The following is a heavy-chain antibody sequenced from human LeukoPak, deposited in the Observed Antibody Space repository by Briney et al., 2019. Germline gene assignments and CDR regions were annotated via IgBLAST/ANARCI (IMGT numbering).Heavy chain of an antibody. D-gene: IGHD6-13*01. CDR3: AKGEQQLVLGVY. Sequence: GGSLRLSCAASGFTLSTYSMNWVRQAPGKGLEWVSYISVGSTTMYYADSVKGRFTISRDNSKNTLYLQMNSLRAEDTAVYYCAKGEQQLVLGVYWGQGTLVTVSS. CDR1: GFTLSTYS. J-gene: IGHJ4*02. V-gene: IGHV3-48*01. CDR2: ISVGSTTM.